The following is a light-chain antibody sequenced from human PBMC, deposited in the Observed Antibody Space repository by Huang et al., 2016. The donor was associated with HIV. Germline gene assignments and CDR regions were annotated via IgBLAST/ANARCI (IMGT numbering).Light chain of an antibody. CDR3: QQYNNWPPLLT. Sequence: EIVMTQSPATLSVSPGERVILSCRASESVSSSLAWYQQKPGQAPRLLLYGASTRAAGGPPRFSGSRSGTEFTLTISSLQSADFAVYYCQQYNNWPPLLTFGGGTKVEIK. CDR1: ESVSSS. J-gene: IGKJ4*01. V-gene: IGKV3-15*01. CDR2: GAS.